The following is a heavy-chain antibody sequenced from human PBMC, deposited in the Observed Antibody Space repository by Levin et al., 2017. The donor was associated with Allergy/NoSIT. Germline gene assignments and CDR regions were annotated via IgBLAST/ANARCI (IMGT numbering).Heavy chain of an antibody. CDR2: ISYDGSNK. J-gene: IGHJ4*02. V-gene: IGHV3-30*18. CDR3: AKSGVVPAATAAYFDY. Sequence: GESLKISCAASGFTFSSYGMHWVRQAPGKGLEWVAVISYDGSNKYYADSVKGRFTISRDNSKNTLYLQMNSLRAEDTAVYYCAKSGVVPAATAAYFDYWGQGTLVTVSS. CDR1: GFTFSSYG. D-gene: IGHD2-2*01.